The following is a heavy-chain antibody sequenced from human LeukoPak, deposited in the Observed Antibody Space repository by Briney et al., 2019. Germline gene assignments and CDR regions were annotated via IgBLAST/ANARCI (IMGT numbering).Heavy chain of an antibody. CDR1: GFTFGDYA. CDR2: IRSKAYGGTT. Sequence: PGGSLRLSCTASGFTFGDYAMSWVRQAPGKGLEWVGFIRSKAYGGTTEYAASVKGRFTISRDDSKSIAYLQMNSLKTEDTAVYYCTRVDGPYYYGSGSQFDYWGQGTLVTVSS. V-gene: IGHV3-49*04. CDR3: TRVDGPYYYGSGSQFDY. J-gene: IGHJ4*02. D-gene: IGHD3-10*01.